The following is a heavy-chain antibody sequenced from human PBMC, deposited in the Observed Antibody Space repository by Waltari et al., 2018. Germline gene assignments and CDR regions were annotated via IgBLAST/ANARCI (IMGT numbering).Heavy chain of an antibody. CDR3: ASGPSGGDSPQSGY. D-gene: IGHD1-26*01. Sequence: QVQLVQSGAEVKKPGSSVKVSCKASGGTFSRYAISWVRQAPGQGLEWMGGIIPIFGTANYAQKFQGRVTITADESTSTAYMELSSLRSEDTAVYYCASGPSGGDSPQSGYWGQGTLVTVSS. J-gene: IGHJ4*02. CDR1: GGTFSRYA. V-gene: IGHV1-69*13. CDR2: IIPIFGTA.